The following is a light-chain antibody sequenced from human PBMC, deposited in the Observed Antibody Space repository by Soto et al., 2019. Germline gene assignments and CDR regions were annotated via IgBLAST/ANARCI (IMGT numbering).Light chain of an antibody. V-gene: IGKV1-5*01. Sequence: DIQSTRSPSTLAASVGDSVTINCRASQNIDNWLAWYQQKPGNAPKLLINHASNLESGVPPRFSVIGSGTEFILPIRSLQPDESATDYCQQYHNYRTVGPSTKVEI. CDR1: QNIDNW. CDR2: HAS. CDR3: QQYHNYRT. J-gene: IGKJ1*01.